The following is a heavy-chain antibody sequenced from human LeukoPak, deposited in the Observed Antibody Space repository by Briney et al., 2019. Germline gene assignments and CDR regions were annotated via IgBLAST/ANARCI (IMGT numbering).Heavy chain of an antibody. CDR1: GYTSSNYC. D-gene: IGHD3-9*01. CDR3: AKDPRNILTGDFDDFDI. J-gene: IGHJ3*02. V-gene: IGHV1-46*01. CDR2: FNPTYSIP. Sequence: GASVKVSCKASGYTSSNYCIHWLRQAPGQGFEWMGIFNPTYSIPTYAPTLEGRVTMTSDMSTSTFYMDLSTLRSEDTAVYFCAKDPRNILTGDFDDFDIWGQGTMVIVSS.